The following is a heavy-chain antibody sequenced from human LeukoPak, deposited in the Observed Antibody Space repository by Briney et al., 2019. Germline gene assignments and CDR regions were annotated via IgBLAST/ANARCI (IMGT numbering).Heavy chain of an antibody. D-gene: IGHD3-10*01. J-gene: IGHJ4*02. CDR2: ISYDGSNK. V-gene: IGHV3-30*18. CDR1: GFTFSSYG. CDR3: AKFPTKVRGVAY. Sequence: GRSLRLSCAASGFTFSSYGMHWVRQAPGKGLEWVAVISYDGSNKYYADSVKGRFTISRDNSKNTLYLQMNSLRAEDTAVYYCAKFPTKVRGVAYWGQGTQVTVSS.